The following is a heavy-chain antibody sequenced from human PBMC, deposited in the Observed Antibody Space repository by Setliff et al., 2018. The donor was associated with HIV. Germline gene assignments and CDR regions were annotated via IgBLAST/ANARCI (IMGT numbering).Heavy chain of an antibody. CDR2: IHPADSNT. J-gene: IGHJ6*02. V-gene: IGHV5-51*06. CDR3: ASAITVAAGRSHSYSAMDV. CDR1: GYSFTSYW. Sequence: GESLKISCKGSGYSFTSYWIGWVRQMPGKGLEWMGIIHPADSNTRYSPSFQGQVTISVDKSITTAYLQWSSLKASDTAMYYCASAITVAAGRSHSYSAMDVWGHGTTVTVSS. D-gene: IGHD1-20*01.